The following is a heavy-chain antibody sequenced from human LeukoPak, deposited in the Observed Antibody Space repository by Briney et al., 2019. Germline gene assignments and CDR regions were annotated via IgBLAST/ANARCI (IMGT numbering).Heavy chain of an antibody. CDR2: IYYSGST. CDR1: GGSISSYY. Sequence: SETLSLTCTVSGGSISSYYWSWIRQPPGKGLEWIGYIYYSGSTNYNPSPKSRVTISVDTSKNQFSPKLSSVTAADTAVYYCARHPCSGGSCYSIDYWGQGTLVTVSS. D-gene: IGHD2-15*01. CDR3: ARHPCSGGSCYSIDY. V-gene: IGHV4-59*08. J-gene: IGHJ4*02.